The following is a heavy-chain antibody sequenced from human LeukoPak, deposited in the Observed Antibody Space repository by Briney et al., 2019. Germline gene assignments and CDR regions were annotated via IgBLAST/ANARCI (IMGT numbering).Heavy chain of an antibody. Sequence: SETLSLTCAVYGGSFSGYYWSWICQPPGKGLEWIGEINHSGSTNYNPSLKSRVTISVDTSKNQFSLKLSSVSAADTAVYYCARGRPKYYYDSSGYYYPRWGQGTLVTVSS. V-gene: IGHV4-34*01. CDR2: INHSGST. J-gene: IGHJ4*02. D-gene: IGHD3-22*01. CDR1: GGSFSGYY. CDR3: ARGRPKYYYDSSGYYYPR.